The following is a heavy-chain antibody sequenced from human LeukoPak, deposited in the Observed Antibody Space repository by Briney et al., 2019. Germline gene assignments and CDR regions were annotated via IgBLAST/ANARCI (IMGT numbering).Heavy chain of an antibody. Sequence: GSLRLSCAASGFTFSSYSMNWVRQAPGKGLEWVSSISSSSSYIYHADSVKGRFTISRDNAKNSLYLQMNSLRAEDTAVYYCARGHDYGDYGGYWGQGTLVTVSS. D-gene: IGHD4-17*01. CDR1: GFTFSSYS. J-gene: IGHJ4*02. CDR2: ISSSSSYI. V-gene: IGHV3-21*01. CDR3: ARGHDYGDYGGY.